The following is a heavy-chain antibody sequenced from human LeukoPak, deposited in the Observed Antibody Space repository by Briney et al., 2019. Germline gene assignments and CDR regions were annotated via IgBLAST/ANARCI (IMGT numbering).Heavy chain of an antibody. CDR2: IDGDGSRT. D-gene: IGHD3-22*01. CDR1: GLTFSDAW. Sequence: PGGSLRLSCAVSGLTFSDAWMHWVRQAPGKGLVWVSRIDGDGSRTSYADSVKGRFTISRDNAKNTLYLQMNSLRAEDTAMYYCARASNYFDSRGLHWFDPWGQGTLVTVSS. J-gene: IGHJ5*02. CDR3: ARASNYFDSRGLHWFDP. V-gene: IGHV3-74*01.